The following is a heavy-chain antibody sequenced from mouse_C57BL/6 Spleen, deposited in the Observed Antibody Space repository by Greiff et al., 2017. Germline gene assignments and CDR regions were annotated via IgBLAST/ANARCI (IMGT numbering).Heavy chain of an antibody. J-gene: IGHJ2*01. D-gene: IGHD1-1*01. CDR3: ARPITTVVHFDY. CDR1: GYTFTSYG. CDR2: IYPRSGNT. Sequence: QVQLKESGAELARPGASVKLSCKASGYTFTSYGISWVKQRTGQGLEWIGEIYPRSGNTYYNEKFKGKATLTADKSSSTAYMELRSLTSEDSAVYFCARPITTVVHFDYWGQGTTLTVSS. V-gene: IGHV1-81*01.